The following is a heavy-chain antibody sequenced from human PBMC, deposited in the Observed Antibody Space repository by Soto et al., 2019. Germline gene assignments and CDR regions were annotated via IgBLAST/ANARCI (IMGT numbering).Heavy chain of an antibody. CDR2: IYHSGST. Sequence: PSETLSLTCAVSGGSFSSGGYSWSWIRQPPGKGLEWIGYIYHSGSTYYNPSLKSRVTISVDRSKNQFSLKLSSVTAADTAVYYCARGYCSGGSCYSVHWFDPWGQGTLVTVSS. D-gene: IGHD2-15*01. CDR1: GGSFSSGGYS. J-gene: IGHJ5*02. V-gene: IGHV4-30-2*01. CDR3: ARGYCSGGSCYSVHWFDP.